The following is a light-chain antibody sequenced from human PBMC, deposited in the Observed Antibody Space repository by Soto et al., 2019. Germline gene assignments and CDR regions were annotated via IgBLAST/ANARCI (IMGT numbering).Light chain of an antibody. J-gene: IGLJ1*01. CDR3: SSLGF. CDR2: EVR. Sequence: QSVLTQPPSASGSPGQSVTISCTGTSSDVGGYNFVSWFQQHPGKAPKLMIYEVRQRPSGVPDRFSGSKSGNTASLTVSGLQAEDEADYYCSSLGFFGTGTKVTVL. CDR1: SSDVGGYNF. V-gene: IGLV2-8*01.